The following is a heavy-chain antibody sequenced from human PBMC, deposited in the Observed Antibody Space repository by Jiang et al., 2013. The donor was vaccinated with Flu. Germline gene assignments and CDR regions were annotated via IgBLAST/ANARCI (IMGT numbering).Heavy chain of an antibody. Sequence: QSGSELKKPGASVKVSCKASGYTFTSYAMNWVRQAPGQGLEWTGWINTNTGNPTYAQGFTGRFVFSLDTSVSTAYLQICSLKAEDTAVYYCAREPRITMVRGVIRPNWFDPWGQGTLVTVSS. CDR2: INTNTGNP. J-gene: IGHJ5*02. CDR3: AREPRITMVRGVIRPNWFDP. V-gene: IGHV7-4-1*01. CDR1: GYTFTSYA. D-gene: IGHD3-10*01.